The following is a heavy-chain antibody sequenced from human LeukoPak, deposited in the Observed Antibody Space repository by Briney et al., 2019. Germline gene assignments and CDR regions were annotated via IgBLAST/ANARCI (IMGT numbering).Heavy chain of an antibody. CDR1: GFTFSSYV. CDR3: ARGGGYCSRTGCYGIDY. V-gene: IGHV3-64*01. Sequence: GGSLRLSCTASGFTFSSYVMHWVRQAPGKGLEYVSTVDGNGGSTYYANSVKGRFTISRDNSKNTLNLQMGSLRAEDMAVYYCARGGGYCSRTGCYGIDYWGQGTLVTVSS. D-gene: IGHD2-2*01. J-gene: IGHJ4*02. CDR2: VDGNGGST.